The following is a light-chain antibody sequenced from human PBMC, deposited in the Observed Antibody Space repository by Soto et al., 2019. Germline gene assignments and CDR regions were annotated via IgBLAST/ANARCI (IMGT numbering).Light chain of an antibody. CDR3: QQYNGYWT. J-gene: IGKJ1*01. CDR1: QSISDS. CDR2: EAS. V-gene: IGKV1-5*03. Sequence: DIQMTQSPSTLSASVGDRVTITCRASQSISDSLAWYQQKPGKAPTLLIYEASNLKSGVPSRFSGSGSGTEYTLTISSLQPDDFASYYCQQYNGYWTFGQGTKVESK.